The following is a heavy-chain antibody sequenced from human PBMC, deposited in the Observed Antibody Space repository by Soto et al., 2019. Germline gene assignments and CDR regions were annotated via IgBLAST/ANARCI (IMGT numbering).Heavy chain of an antibody. CDR3: ARDVGYCSSTSCYHYGFDP. V-gene: IGHV4-59*01. J-gene: IGHJ5*02. CDR2: IYYSGST. CDR1: GGSISSYY. Sequence: SETLSLTCTVSGGSISSYYWSWIRQPPGKGLEWIGYIYYSGSTNYNPSLKSRVTISVDTSKNQFSLKLSSVTAADTAVYYCARDVGYCSSTSCYHYGFDPWGQGTLVTVSS. D-gene: IGHD2-2*01.